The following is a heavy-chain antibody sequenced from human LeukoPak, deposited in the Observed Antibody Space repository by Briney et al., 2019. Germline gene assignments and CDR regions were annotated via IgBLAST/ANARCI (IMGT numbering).Heavy chain of an antibody. J-gene: IGHJ4*02. D-gene: IGHD3-22*01. Sequence: ASVKVSCKASGGTFSSYAISWVRQAPGQGLEWMGGIIPIFGTANYAQKFQGRVTITTDESTSAAYMELSSLRSEDTAVYYCARERMRDYYDSSGYLGYWGQGTLVTVSS. CDR1: GGTFSSYA. V-gene: IGHV1-69*05. CDR2: IIPIFGTA. CDR3: ARERMRDYYDSSGYLGY.